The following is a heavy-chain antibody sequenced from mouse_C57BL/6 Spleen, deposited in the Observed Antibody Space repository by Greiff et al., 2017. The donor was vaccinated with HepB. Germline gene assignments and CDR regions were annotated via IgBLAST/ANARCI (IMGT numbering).Heavy chain of an antibody. CDR2: ISYDGSN. V-gene: IGHV3-6*01. CDR1: GYSITSGYY. Sequence: EVQLQESGPGLVKPSQSLSLTCSVTGYSITSGYYWNWIRQFPGNKLEWMGYISYDGSNNYNPSLKNRISITRDTSKNQFFLKLNSVTTEDTATYYCARAIYYGSSMDYWGQGTSVTVSS. D-gene: IGHD2-1*01. J-gene: IGHJ4*01. CDR3: ARAIYYGSSMDY.